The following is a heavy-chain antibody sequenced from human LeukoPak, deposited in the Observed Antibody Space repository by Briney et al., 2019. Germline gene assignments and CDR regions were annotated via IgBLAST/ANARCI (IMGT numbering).Heavy chain of an antibody. CDR1: GFTFSSYS. V-gene: IGHV3-21*01. CDR2: ISSSSYI. J-gene: IGHJ5*02. Sequence: GGSLRLSCAASGFTFSSYSMNWVRQAPGKGLEWVSSISSSSYIYYADSVKGRFTISRDNAKNSLYLQMNSLRAEDTAVYYCAREVRSGDRFDPWGQGTLVTVSS. CDR3: AREVRSGDRFDP. D-gene: IGHD2-15*01.